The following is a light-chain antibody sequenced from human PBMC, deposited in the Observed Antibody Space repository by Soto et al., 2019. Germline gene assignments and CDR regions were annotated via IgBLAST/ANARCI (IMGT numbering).Light chain of an antibody. Sequence: QSALTQPASVSGSPGQSITISCTGTSSDVGTYHLVSWYQQRPGKAPKLMIYEVSKRPSGVSNRFSGSKSGNTASLTISGLQAEDEADYYCCSYAGSSTYVFGTGTKLTVL. CDR1: SSDVGTYHL. CDR2: EVS. V-gene: IGLV2-23*02. CDR3: CSYAGSSTYV. J-gene: IGLJ1*01.